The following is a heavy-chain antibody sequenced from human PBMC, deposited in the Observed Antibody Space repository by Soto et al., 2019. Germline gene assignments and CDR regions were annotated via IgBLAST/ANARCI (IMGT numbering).Heavy chain of an antibody. V-gene: IGHV5-51*01. CDR1: GYSFTSYW. Sequence: GESLKISCTGSGYSFTSYWIGWVRQMPGKGLEWMGIIYPGDSDTRYSPSFQGQVTISADKSISTAYLQWSSLKASDTAMYYWASPTLTMTYCGGDCYPPPPDAFDIWGQGTMVPVSS. J-gene: IGHJ3*02. D-gene: IGHD2-21*02. CDR3: ASPTLTMTYCGGDCYPPPPDAFDI. CDR2: IYPGDSDT.